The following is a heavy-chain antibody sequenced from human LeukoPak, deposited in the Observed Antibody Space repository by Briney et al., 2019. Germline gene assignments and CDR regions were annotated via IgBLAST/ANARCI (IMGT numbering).Heavy chain of an antibody. CDR3: AIAAKVDYFDY. J-gene: IGHJ4*02. CDR2: IYYSGST. D-gene: IGHD6-25*01. V-gene: IGHV4-39*01. CDR1: GGSISSSSYY. Sequence: SETLSLTCTVSGGSISSSSYYWGWIRQPPGKGLEWIGSIYYSGSTYYNPSLKSRVTISVDTSKNQFSLKLSSVTAADTAVYYCAIAAKVDYFDYWGQGTLVTVSS.